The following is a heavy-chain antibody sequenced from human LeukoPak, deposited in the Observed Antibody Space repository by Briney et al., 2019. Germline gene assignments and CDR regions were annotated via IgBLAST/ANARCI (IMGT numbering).Heavy chain of an antibody. D-gene: IGHD2-15*01. Sequence: GGSLRLSCAASGFTFTSYWMSWVRQAPGKGLEWVANIKQDGSEKYYVDSVKGRFTISRDNAKNSLYLQMNSLRAEDTAVYYCARGYCSGGTCRYVTKYFDYWGQGTLVTVSS. CDR2: IKQDGSEK. CDR1: GFTFTSYW. J-gene: IGHJ4*02. CDR3: ARGYCSGGTCRYVTKYFDY. V-gene: IGHV3-7*01.